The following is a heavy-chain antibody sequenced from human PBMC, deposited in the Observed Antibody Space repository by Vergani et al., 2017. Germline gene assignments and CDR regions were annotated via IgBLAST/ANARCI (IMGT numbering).Heavy chain of an antibody. CDR2: IDWDDDK. J-gene: IGHJ4*02. V-gene: IGHV2-70*04. D-gene: IGHD7-27*01. CDR3: ARSSNWGSTGFDY. CDR1: GFSLSTSRMR. Sequence: QVTLKESGPVLVKPTQTLTLTCTFSGFSLSTSRMRVSWIRQPPGKALEWLARIDWDDDKFYSTSLKTRLTISKDTSKNQVVLTMTNMDPVDTATYYCARSSNWGSTGFDYWGQGTLVTVSS.